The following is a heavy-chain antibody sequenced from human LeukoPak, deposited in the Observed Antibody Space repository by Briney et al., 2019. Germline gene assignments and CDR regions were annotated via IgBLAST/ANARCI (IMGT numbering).Heavy chain of an antibody. CDR1: GFTFSSYG. CDR2: IWYDGSNK. Sequence: GGSLRLSCAASGFTFSSYGMHWVRQAPGKGLEWVAVIWYDGSNKYYADSVKGRFTISRDNSKNTLYLQMNSLRAEDTAVYYCARDVIPYYYGSGMTNWFDPWGQGTLVTVSS. CDR3: ARDVIPYYYGSGMTNWFDP. J-gene: IGHJ5*02. V-gene: IGHV3-33*01. D-gene: IGHD3-10*01.